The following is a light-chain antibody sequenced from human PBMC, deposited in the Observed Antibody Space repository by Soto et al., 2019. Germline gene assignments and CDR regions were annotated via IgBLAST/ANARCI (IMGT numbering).Light chain of an antibody. V-gene: IGKV4-1*01. CDR3: QQYYSIWT. Sequence: DIVMTQSPDSLSVSLGERATINCKSSQSVLYSSNKKNYLAWYQQKPGQPPKLLIYWASTRESGVPDRFCGSGSGTDFPLTISSLQAEDVAVYYCQQYYSIWTFGQGTKVEMK. CDR2: WAS. CDR1: QSVLYSSNKKNY. J-gene: IGKJ1*01.